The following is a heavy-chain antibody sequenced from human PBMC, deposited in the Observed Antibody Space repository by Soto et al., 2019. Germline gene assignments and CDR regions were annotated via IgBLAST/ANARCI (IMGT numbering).Heavy chain of an antibody. CDR1: GYIFTGYH. D-gene: IGHD6-6*01. V-gene: IGHV1-2*06. J-gene: IGHJ6*02. Sequence: ASVKVSCKASGYIFTGYHIHWVRQAPGQGLEWVGRINPNSGTTVYAQKFQGRATMTRDKSTSTVFLDLSSLRSDDTAIYYCARDKQLGDNYYGMDVWGQGTTVTVSS. CDR2: INPNSGTT. CDR3: ARDKQLGDNYYGMDV.